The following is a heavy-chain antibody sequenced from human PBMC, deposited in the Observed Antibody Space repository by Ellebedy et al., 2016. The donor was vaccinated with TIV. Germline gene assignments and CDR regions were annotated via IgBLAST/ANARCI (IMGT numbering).Heavy chain of an antibody. D-gene: IGHD1-14*01. V-gene: IGHV1-46*04. CDR1: GFTLTSYY. CDR2: IIPSGGIT. Sequence: ASVKVSCXASGFTLTSYYMHWVRQAPGQGLEWMGIIIPSGGITSYAQKLQGRVTMTTDTSTSTVYMELISLRSEDTAMYYCAKESPRIKYFDFWGQGTLVTVSS. J-gene: IGHJ4*01. CDR3: AKESPRIKYFDF.